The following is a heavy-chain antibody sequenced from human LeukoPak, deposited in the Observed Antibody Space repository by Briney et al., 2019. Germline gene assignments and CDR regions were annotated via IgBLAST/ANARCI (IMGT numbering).Heavy chain of an antibody. CDR1: GYTFTCYA. Sequence: AAGKVSCKASGYTFTCYAMPLVRQPPAQRLEWMGCLNPGHGNTNTSQKFQGIVTITRDTFASSAYMEVSSLSSEDMAVYYCASDVEGNIVRGVTWFDPWGQGSLVTVSS. V-gene: IGHV1-3*01. J-gene: IGHJ5*02. D-gene: IGHD3-10*01. CDR3: ASDVEGNIVRGVTWFDP. CDR2: LNPGHGNT.